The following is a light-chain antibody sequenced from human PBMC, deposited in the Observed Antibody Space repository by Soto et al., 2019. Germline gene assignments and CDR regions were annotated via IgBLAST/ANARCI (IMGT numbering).Light chain of an antibody. V-gene: IGKV1-8*01. J-gene: IGKJ1*01. CDR1: QGISSY. Sequence: AIRMTPSPSSLSASTGDIVTITCRASQGISSYLAWYQQKPGKAPKLLIYDASSLESGVPSRFSGSGSGTEFTLTISSLQPDDFATYYCQKYNSYPWTCGQGTKGAIK. CDR2: DAS. CDR3: QKYNSYPWT.